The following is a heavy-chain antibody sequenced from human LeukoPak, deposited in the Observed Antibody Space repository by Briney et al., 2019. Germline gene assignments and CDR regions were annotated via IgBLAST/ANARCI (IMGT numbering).Heavy chain of an antibody. Sequence: SGRSLRLSCAASGFTVSSNYMSWVRQAPGKGLEWVSVIYSGGSTYYADSVKGRFTISRDNSKNTLFLQMNSLRAEDTALYYCARGDAAMFMDYWGQGTLVTVSS. J-gene: IGHJ4*02. CDR2: IYSGGST. CDR1: GFTVSSNY. V-gene: IGHV3-53*01. D-gene: IGHD5-18*01. CDR3: ARGDAAMFMDY.